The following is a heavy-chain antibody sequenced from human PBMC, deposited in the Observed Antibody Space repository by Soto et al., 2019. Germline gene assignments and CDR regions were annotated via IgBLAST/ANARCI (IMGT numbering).Heavy chain of an antibody. CDR3: ARPGAYCGGDCYTDAFDI. Sequence: GESLKISCKGSGYSFTSYWIGWVRQMPGKGLEWMGIIYPGDSDTRYSPSFQGQVTISADKSISTAYLQWSSLKASDTAMYYCARPGAYCGGDCYTDAFDIWGQGTMVTVSS. V-gene: IGHV5-51*01. D-gene: IGHD2-21*02. CDR2: IYPGDSDT. CDR1: GYSFTSYW. J-gene: IGHJ3*02.